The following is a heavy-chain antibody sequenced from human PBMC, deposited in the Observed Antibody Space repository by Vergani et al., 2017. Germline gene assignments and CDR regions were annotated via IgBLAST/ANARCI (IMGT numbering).Heavy chain of an antibody. CDR3: AKEGGGYCSGGTCYPEY. CDR2: VSADGAVA. Sequence: EVQLLESGGGLVLPGGSLRLSCAASGFIFSALSMNWVRQTPTKGLEWVAYVSADGAVAHYTDSVRGRFIISRDISKNTLYLQMKSLRPEDTAVYYCAKEGGGYCSGGTCYPEYWGQGTLVIVSS. J-gene: IGHJ4*02. CDR1: GFIFSALS. D-gene: IGHD2-15*01. V-gene: IGHV3-48*01.